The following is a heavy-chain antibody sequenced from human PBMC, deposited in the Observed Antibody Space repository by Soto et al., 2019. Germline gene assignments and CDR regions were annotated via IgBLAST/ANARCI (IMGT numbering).Heavy chain of an antibody. V-gene: IGHV1-3*01. CDR3: ARSKTGTYNEYFEY. CDR2: INAGNGVT. D-gene: IGHD1-26*01. CDR1: GYPFNKYV. Sequence: ASVKVSCKASGYPFNKYVIHWVRQAPGQRLEWMGWINAGNGVTKYSQRFQGRVTITRDTSATTAFMELSSLQSEDTAVYFCARSKTGTYNEYFEYWGQGTLVTVS. J-gene: IGHJ1*01.